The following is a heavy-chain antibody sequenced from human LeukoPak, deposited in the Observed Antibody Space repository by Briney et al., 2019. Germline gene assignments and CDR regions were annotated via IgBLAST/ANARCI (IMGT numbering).Heavy chain of an antibody. Sequence: GGSLRLSCAASGFTFSDYYMSWIRQAPGKGLEWVSYISSSGSTIYYADSVKGRFTISRDNAKNSLYLQMNSLRAEDTAVYYCARDMTTVTTDWFDPWGQGTLVTVPS. V-gene: IGHV3-11*01. D-gene: IGHD4-11*01. CDR3: ARDMTTVTTDWFDP. CDR1: GFTFSDYY. J-gene: IGHJ5*02. CDR2: ISSSGSTI.